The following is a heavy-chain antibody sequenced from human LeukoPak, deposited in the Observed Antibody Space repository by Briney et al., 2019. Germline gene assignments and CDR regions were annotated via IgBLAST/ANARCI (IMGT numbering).Heavy chain of an antibody. J-gene: IGHJ5*02. CDR1: GFTFSSYG. Sequence: GGSLRLSCAASGFTFSSYGMSWVRQAPGKGLEWASAISGSGGSTYYADSVKGRFTISRDNSKNTLYLQMNSLRAEDTAVYYCAKDPDVPYYYGSGTGPGRFDPWGQGTLVTVSS. D-gene: IGHD3-10*01. CDR2: ISGSGGST. CDR3: AKDPDVPYYYGSGTGPGRFDP. V-gene: IGHV3-23*01.